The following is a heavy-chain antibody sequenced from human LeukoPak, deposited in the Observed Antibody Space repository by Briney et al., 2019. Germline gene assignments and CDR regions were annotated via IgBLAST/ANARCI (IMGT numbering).Heavy chain of an antibody. Sequence: PGGSLRLSCAASGFTFSSYSMNWVRQAPGKGLEWVSYISSSSSTIYYADSVKGRFTISRDNAKNSLYLQMNSLRAEDTAVYYCARETSYGYYYYMDVWGKGTTVTVSS. D-gene: IGHD5-18*01. J-gene: IGHJ6*03. V-gene: IGHV3-48*01. CDR3: ARETSYGYYYYMDV. CDR1: GFTFSSYS. CDR2: ISSSSSTI.